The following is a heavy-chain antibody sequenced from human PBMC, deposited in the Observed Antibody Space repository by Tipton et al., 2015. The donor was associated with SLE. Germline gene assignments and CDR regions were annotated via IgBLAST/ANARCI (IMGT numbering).Heavy chain of an antibody. J-gene: IGHJ5*02. CDR1: GYTFTSYG. D-gene: IGHD3-3*01. CDR2: ISAYNGNT. Sequence: QSGAEVKKPGASVKVSCKASGYTFTSYGISWVRQAPGQGLEWMGWISAYNGNTNYAQKLQGRVTMTTDTSTSTAYMELRSLRSDDTAVYYCAGDRGRDYDFWSGPSGGFDPWGQGTLVTVSS. CDR3: AGDRGRDYDFWSGPSGGFDP. V-gene: IGHV1-18*01.